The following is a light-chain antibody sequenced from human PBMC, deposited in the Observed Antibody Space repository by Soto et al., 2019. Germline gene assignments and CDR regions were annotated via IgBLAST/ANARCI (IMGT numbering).Light chain of an antibody. CDR2: GAS. Sequence: EIMLTQSPGTLSLSPGERATLSRRASQSVSSSFLAWYQQKPGQAPRLLIYGASIRATGIPDRFSGSGSGTDFTLTISRLEPEDFAMYLCQHYGTSLWTFDQGTKVDIK. CDR1: QSVSSSF. CDR3: QHYGTSLWT. J-gene: IGKJ1*01. V-gene: IGKV3-20*01.